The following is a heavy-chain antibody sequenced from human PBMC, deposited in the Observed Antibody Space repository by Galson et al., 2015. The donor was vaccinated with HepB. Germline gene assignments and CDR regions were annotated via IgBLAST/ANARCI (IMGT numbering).Heavy chain of an antibody. J-gene: IGHJ6*03. V-gene: IGHV1-24*01. CDR1: GYTLTGLS. CDR3: TTQQGPGTPRYYYYMDV. CDR2: YDPEDDVT. D-gene: IGHD1-7*01. Sequence: SVKVSCKVSGYTLTGLSMHWVRQAPGKGLEWMGGYDPEDDVTIYAEKFQGRVIMIEDTSIDTAYVELSSLRSEDTAVYYCTTQQGPGTPRYYYYMDVWGKGTTVTVSS.